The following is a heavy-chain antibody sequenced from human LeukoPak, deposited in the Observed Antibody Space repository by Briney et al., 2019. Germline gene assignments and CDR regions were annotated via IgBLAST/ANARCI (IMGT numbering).Heavy chain of an antibody. CDR3: AKSLSASTPIDY. CDR2: ISGSGGST. D-gene: IGHD2-2*01. CDR1: GFTFSIYA. V-gene: IGHV3-23*01. Sequence: GGSLRLSCAASGFTFSIYAMSWVRLAPGKGLEWVSAISGSGGSTYYADSVKGRFTISRDNSKNTLYLQMNSLRAEDTAVYYCAKSLSASTPIDYWGQGTLVTVSS. J-gene: IGHJ4*02.